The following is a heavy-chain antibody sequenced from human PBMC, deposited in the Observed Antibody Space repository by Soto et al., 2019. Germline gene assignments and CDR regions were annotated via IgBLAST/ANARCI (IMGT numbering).Heavy chain of an antibody. J-gene: IGHJ4*02. D-gene: IGHD3-3*01. CDR1: GYTFSSYS. Sequence: GRLLRLSCPASGYTFSSYSMHWVRQAPGKGLEWVSSISSSSSYIYYADSVKGRFTISRDNAKNSLYLQMNSLRAEDTAVYYCARGNYDFWTGYSRGYWGQGT. V-gene: IGHV3-21*01. CDR2: ISSSSSYI. CDR3: ARGNYDFWTGYSRGY.